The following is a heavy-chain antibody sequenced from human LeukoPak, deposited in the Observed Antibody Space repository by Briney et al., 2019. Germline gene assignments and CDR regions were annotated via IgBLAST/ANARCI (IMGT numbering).Heavy chain of an antibody. CDR1: GYTFTSYG. Sequence: GASVKVSCKASGYTFTSYGISWVRQAPGQGLEWMGWISAYNGNTNYAQKLQGRVTMTTDTSTSTAYMELRSLRSGDTAVYYCARDRGGDDYDFWSGSVGPSPSDAFDIWGQGTMVTVSS. CDR2: ISAYNGNT. CDR3: ARDRGGDDYDFWSGSVGPSPSDAFDI. D-gene: IGHD3-3*01. V-gene: IGHV1-18*01. J-gene: IGHJ3*02.